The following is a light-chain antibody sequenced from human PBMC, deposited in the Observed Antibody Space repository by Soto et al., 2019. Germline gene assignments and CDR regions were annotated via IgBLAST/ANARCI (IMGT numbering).Light chain of an antibody. CDR2: GAS. Sequence: IVMTQSPDTLYVSPGEGATLSCRASQSVRTKLAWYQQKAGQAPRLLIYGASTRATGIPDRFSGSGSGTEFTLTISSLQSEDFAVYYCQQYNSWPPITFGQGHDWRL. CDR1: QSVRTK. CDR3: QQYNSWPPIT. J-gene: IGKJ5*01. V-gene: IGKV3-15*01.